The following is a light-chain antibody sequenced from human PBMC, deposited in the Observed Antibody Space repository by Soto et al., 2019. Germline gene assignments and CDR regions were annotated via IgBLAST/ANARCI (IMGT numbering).Light chain of an antibody. CDR1: SSDVGGYNY. CDR3: SSYTSSRTLV. CDR2: DVS. Sequence: QSVLTQPASVSGSPGQSITISCTGTSSDVGGYNYVSWYQHHPGKAPKLMISDVSDRPSGVSDRFSGSKSGNTASLTISGLQAEDEGDYYCSSYTSSRTLVFGGGTQLTVL. J-gene: IGLJ7*01. V-gene: IGLV2-14*03.